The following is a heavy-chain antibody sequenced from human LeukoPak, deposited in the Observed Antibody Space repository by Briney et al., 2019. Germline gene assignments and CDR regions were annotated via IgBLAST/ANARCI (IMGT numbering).Heavy chain of an antibody. CDR3: ARNNGMDV. J-gene: IGHJ6*02. Sequence: PGGSLRLSCAASGFTFSSYWMTWVRQVPGRGPEWVANVNRDGSETYYLDSMKGRFTISKDNAKNSLYLQMNSLRAEDTALYHCARNNGMDVWGQGTTVIVSS. CDR2: VNRDGSET. V-gene: IGHV3-7*03. CDR1: GFTFSSYW.